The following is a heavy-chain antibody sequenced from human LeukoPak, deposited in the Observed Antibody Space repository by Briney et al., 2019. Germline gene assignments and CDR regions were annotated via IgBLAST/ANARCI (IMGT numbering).Heavy chain of an antibody. J-gene: IGHJ4*02. CDR2: IFYSGST. D-gene: IGHD3-3*01. CDR1: GGSISSSIYY. CDR3: AGLTRESSPRGNRVFWSGYSDY. Sequence: SETLSLTCTVSGGSISSSIYYWGWIRQPPGKGLEWIGYIFYSGSTVYNPSLKSRVTISLDTSKNQFSLKLNSVTAADTAVYYCAGLTRESSPRGNRVFWSGYSDYWGQGALVTVSS. V-gene: IGHV4-61*05.